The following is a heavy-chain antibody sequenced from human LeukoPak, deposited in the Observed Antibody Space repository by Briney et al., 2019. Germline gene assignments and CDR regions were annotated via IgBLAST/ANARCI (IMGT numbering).Heavy chain of an antibody. J-gene: IGHJ4*02. Sequence: SVKVPCKASGGTFSSYAISWVRQAPGQGLEWMGGIIPIFGTANYAQKFQGRVTITADESTSTAYMELSSLRSEDTAVYYCARGGDELRFYYFDYWGQGTLVTVSS. V-gene: IGHV1-69*01. D-gene: IGHD3-10*01. CDR2: IIPIFGTA. CDR3: ARGGDELRFYYFDY. CDR1: GGTFSSYA.